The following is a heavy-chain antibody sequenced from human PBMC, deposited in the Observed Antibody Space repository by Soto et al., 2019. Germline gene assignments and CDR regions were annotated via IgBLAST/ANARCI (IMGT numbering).Heavy chain of an antibody. D-gene: IGHD4-17*01. CDR3: ARGPTVTTVQDYYYYYMDV. Sequence: GGSLRLSCAASGFTFSSYDMHWVRQATGKGLEWVSAIGTAGDTYYPGSVKGRFTISRENAKNSLYLQMNSLRAGDTAVYYCARGPTVTTVQDYYYYYMDVWGKGTTVTV. CDR1: GFTFSSYD. V-gene: IGHV3-13*01. J-gene: IGHJ6*03. CDR2: IGTAGDT.